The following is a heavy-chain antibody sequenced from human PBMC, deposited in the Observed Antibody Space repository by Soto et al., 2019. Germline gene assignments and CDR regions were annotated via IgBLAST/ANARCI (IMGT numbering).Heavy chain of an antibody. J-gene: IGHJ4*02. V-gene: IGHV1-24*01. CDR2: FDPEDGET. Sequence: GASVKVSCKVSGYTLTELSMHWVRQAPGKGLEWMGGFDPEDGETIYAQKFQGRVTMTEDTSTDTAYMELSSLRSEDTAVYYCATGSLLGWELPAAWDYWGQGTLVTVSS. D-gene: IGHD1-26*01. CDR1: GYTLTELS. CDR3: ATGSLLGWELPAAWDY.